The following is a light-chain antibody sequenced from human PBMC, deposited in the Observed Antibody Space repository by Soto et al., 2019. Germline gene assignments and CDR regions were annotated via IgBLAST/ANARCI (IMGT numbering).Light chain of an antibody. Sequence: QSVLTQPASVSGSPGQSITISCTGTSSDVGSYNLVSWYQQHPGKAPKLMIYEGSKRPSGVSNRFSGSKSGNTASLTISGLQAEDEADYYCCSYAGSSTSLVFGTGTKV. CDR3: CSYAGSSTSLV. CDR1: SSDVGSYNL. V-gene: IGLV2-23*01. CDR2: EGS. J-gene: IGLJ1*01.